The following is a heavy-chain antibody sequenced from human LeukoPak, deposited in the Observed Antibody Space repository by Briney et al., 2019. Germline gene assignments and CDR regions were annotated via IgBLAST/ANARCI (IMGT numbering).Heavy chain of an antibody. CDR2: ISSNGGST. CDR3: ARDRDSSGYYHFFDY. Sequence: GGSLRLSCAASGFTFSSYAMSWVRQAPGKGLEYVSAISSNGGSTYYANSVKGRFTISRDNSKNTLYLQMGSLRAEDMAVYYCARDRDSSGYYHFFDYWGQGTLVTVSS. V-gene: IGHV3-64*01. CDR1: GFTFSSYA. J-gene: IGHJ4*02. D-gene: IGHD3-22*01.